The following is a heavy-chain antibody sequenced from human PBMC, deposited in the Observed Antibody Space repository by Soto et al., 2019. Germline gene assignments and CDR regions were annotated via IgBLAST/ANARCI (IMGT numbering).Heavy chain of an antibody. CDR1: GYTFTSYY. CDR2: INPSGGST. Sequence: ASVKVSCKASGYTFTSYYMHWVRQAPGQGXEWMGIINPSGGSTSYAQKFQGRVTMTRDTSTSTVYMELSSLRSEDTAVYYCAREGITIFGVVIPGWFDPWGQGTLVTVFS. J-gene: IGHJ5*02. V-gene: IGHV1-46*01. CDR3: AREGITIFGVVIPGWFDP. D-gene: IGHD3-3*01.